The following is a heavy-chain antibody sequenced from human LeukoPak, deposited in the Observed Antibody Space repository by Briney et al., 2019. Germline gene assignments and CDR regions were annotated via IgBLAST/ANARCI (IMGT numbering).Heavy chain of an antibody. CDR2: IYYSGST. V-gene: IGHV4-59*01. J-gene: IGHJ3*02. CDR3: AKSEDSSGYNSDAFDI. Sequence: PETLSLTCTVSGGSISSYYWSWIRQPPGKGLEWIGYIYYSGSTNYNPSLKSRVTISVDTSKNQFSLKPSSVTAADTAVYYCAKSEDSSGYNSDAFDIWGQGTMVTVSS. D-gene: IGHD3-22*01. CDR1: GGSISSYY.